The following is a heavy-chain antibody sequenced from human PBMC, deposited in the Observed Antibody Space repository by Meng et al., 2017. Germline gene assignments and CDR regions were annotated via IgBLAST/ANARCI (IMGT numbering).Heavy chain of an antibody. D-gene: IGHD3-10*01. CDR1: GGSFSSYA. Sequence: QAGVEVKKPGSSVKVSCQASGGSFSSYAISWVRQAPGQGLEWMGGIIPIFGTANYAQKFQGRVTITADESTSTAYMELSSLRSEDTAVYYCARAWFGDYSRGSIFDYWGQGTLVTVSS. V-gene: IGHV1-69*01. CDR2: IIPIFGTA. CDR3: ARAWFGDYSRGSIFDY. J-gene: IGHJ4*02.